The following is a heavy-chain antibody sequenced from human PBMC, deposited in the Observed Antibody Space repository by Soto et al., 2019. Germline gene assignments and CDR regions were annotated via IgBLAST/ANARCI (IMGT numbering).Heavy chain of an antibody. Sequence: QVQLVQSGAEVKKPGASVKVSCKASGYMFSTYDINWVRQAPGQGLEWMGWLNPNSGNTGYAQKFQGRVTRTRNTSINTAYMELSSLGSADTAVYYCARDHRYNWNDEGWFDPWGQGALVTVSS. D-gene: IGHD1-20*01. CDR3: ARDHRYNWNDEGWFDP. V-gene: IGHV1-8*01. J-gene: IGHJ5*02. CDR2: LNPNSGNT. CDR1: GYMFSTYD.